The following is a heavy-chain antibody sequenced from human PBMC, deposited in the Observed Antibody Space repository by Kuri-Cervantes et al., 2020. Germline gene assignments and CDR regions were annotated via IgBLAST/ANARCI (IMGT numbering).Heavy chain of an antibody. V-gene: IGHV4-59*01. J-gene: IGHJ2*01. Sequence: SEPLTLTCSVSGGSIRTYYWSWIRQPPGKRLEWFGYVYYSGSTNYNPSLKSRVTISVDTSKNQFSLKLSSVTAADTAVYYCARCPSWGSGSFDLWGRGTLVTVSS. CDR2: VYYSGST. CDR1: GGSIRTYY. D-gene: IGHD3-16*01. CDR3: ARCPSWGSGSFDL.